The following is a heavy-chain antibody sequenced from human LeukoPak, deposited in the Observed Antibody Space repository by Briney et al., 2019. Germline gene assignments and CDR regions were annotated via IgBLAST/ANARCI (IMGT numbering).Heavy chain of an antibody. J-gene: IGHJ3*01. CDR2: ITGSGAGT. Sequence: GGSLRLSCAATGLTFSSYAVTWIRQAPGKGLQWISSITGSGAGTQYADSVKGRFTIFRDNSKNTVYLQMNSLRAEDTALYYCAKDPNGDYVGAFDVWGQGTMVTVSS. V-gene: IGHV3-23*01. CDR3: AKDPNGDYVGAFDV. D-gene: IGHD4-17*01. CDR1: GLTFSSYA.